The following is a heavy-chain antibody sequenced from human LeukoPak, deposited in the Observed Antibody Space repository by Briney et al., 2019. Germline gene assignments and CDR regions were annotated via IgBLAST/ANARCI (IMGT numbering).Heavy chain of an antibody. V-gene: IGHV3-15*01. CDR3: TSHAAFDP. J-gene: IGHJ5*02. Sequence: GGSLRLSCAASGFTFSNYWMSWVRQAPGKGLEWVGRIKSKNVGGTTDYAAPVKGRFTISRDDSKNTVYLQMNSLKIEDTAVYYCTSHAAFDPWGQGTLVTVSS. CDR1: GFTFSNYW. CDR2: IKSKNVGGTT.